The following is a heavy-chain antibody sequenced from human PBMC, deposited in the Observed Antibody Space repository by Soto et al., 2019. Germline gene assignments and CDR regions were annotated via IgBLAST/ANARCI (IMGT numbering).Heavy chain of an antibody. CDR3: ATDKVAFDI. CDR1: GSMFTGYS. Sequence: APVKISFRSSGSMFTGYSIQWVRQAPGQGLEWMGSTNTKTGGTKYAQKFQGRVTMTRYTSINNAYMEASRPPSPDTGAYYSATDKVAFDICRQRTMVTVSS. V-gene: IGHV1-2*02. J-gene: IGHJ3*02. D-gene: IGHD3-9*01. CDR2: TNTKTGGT.